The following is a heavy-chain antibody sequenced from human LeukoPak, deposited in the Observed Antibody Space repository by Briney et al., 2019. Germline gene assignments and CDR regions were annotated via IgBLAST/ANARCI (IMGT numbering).Heavy chain of an antibody. CDR1: EFTFSSYA. Sequence: GGSLRLSCAASEFTFSSYAMSWVRQAPGKGLEWVSAISGSGGSTYYADSVKGRFTISRDNSKNTLYLQMNSLRAEDTAVYYCAKLSRSWYFSTPAGFDCWGQGTLVTVSS. D-gene: IGHD6-13*01. V-gene: IGHV3-23*01. CDR3: AKLSRSWYFSTPAGFDC. J-gene: IGHJ4*02. CDR2: ISGSGGST.